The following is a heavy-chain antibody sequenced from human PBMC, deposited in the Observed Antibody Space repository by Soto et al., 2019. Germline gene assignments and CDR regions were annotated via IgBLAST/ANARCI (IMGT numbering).Heavy chain of an antibody. J-gene: IGHJ6*02. CDR1: GYTVTSYG. CDR3: ARVLPPQLWLYYYYYYGMDV. Sequence: ASVKVSCKASGYTVTSYGISWVRQAPGQGLEWMGWISAYNGNTNYAQKLKGRVTMTTDKSTSTAYMELRSMRSDDTAVYYCARVLPPQLWLYYYYYYGMDVWGQGTTVTVSS. D-gene: IGHD5-18*01. V-gene: IGHV1-18*01. CDR2: ISAYNGNT.